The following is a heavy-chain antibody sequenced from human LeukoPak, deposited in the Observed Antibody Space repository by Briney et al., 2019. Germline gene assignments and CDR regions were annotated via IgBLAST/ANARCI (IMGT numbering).Heavy chain of an antibody. CDR2: ISYDGSNK. CDR1: GFTFSSCA. J-gene: IGHJ4*02. D-gene: IGHD1-26*01. CDR3: ARERGIVGATYFDY. V-gene: IGHV3-30*01. Sequence: GGSLRLSCAASGFTFSSCAMHWVRQAPGKGLEWVAVISYDGSNKYYADSVKGRFTISRDNSKNTLYLQMNSLRAEDTAVYYCARERGIVGATYFDYWGQGTLVTVSS.